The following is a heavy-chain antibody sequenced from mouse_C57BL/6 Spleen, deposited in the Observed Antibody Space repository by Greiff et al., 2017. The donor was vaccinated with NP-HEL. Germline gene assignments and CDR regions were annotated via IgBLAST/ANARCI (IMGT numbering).Heavy chain of an antibody. CDR1: GFTFSDYG. CDR3: ARTRFYYYGSSFSLDY. J-gene: IGHJ2*01. V-gene: IGHV5-17*01. Sequence: DVMLVESGGGLVKPGGSLKLSCAASGFTFSDYGMHWVRQAPEKGLEWVAYISSGSSTIYYADTVKGRFTISRDNAKNTLFLQMTSRRSEDTAMYYGARTRFYYYGSSFSLDYWGQGTTLTVSS. D-gene: IGHD1-1*01. CDR2: ISSGSSTI.